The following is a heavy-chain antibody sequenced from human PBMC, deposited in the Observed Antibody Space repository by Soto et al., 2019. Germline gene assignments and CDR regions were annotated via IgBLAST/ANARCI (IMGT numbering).Heavy chain of an antibody. Sequence: EVQLVQSGAEVKKPGDSLTISCKASGFIFTSYWLSWVRQMPGKGLEWMGMLNPKDSFANYSPSFRGHVTISPDTSVTTAYLKWSSLKASDTAIYSCARHKSGGGSYRFDFWGQGTLVTVSS. D-gene: IGHD3-10*01. V-gene: IGHV5-10-1*03. CDR2: LNPKDSFA. CDR3: ARHKSGGGSYRFDF. J-gene: IGHJ4*02. CDR1: GFIFTSYW.